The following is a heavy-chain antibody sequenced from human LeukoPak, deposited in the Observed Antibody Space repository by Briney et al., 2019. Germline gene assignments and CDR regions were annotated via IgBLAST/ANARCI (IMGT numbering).Heavy chain of an antibody. CDR1: GGSISSYY. CDR3: TTNPLHWVGEIFSYFDF. V-gene: IGHV4-59*01. D-gene: IGHD1-14*01. CDR2: FYYSGST. Sequence: KPSETLSLTCTVSGGSISSYYWSWIRQPPGKGLEWIGYFYYSGSTNYNRSLKSRVTISVDTPKNQFSLKLSSVTAADTAVYYCTTNPLHWVGEIFSYFDFWGQGTLVTVSS. J-gene: IGHJ4*02.